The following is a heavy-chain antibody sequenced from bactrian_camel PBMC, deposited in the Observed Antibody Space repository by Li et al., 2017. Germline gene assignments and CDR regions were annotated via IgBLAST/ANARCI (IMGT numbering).Heavy chain of an antibody. CDR1: GSAVSNLY. J-gene: IGHJ4*01. Sequence: HVQLVESGGGSVQAGGSLRLSCATSGSAVSNLYMAWFRRAPGKEREGVAYLAINGGTDYTYAVAGRFTISKDNAKDTLYLQMGSLKPEDSAMYYCAANFGPYCSGPYLARRANFLGQGTQVTVS. CDR2: LAINGGT. D-gene: IGHD2*01. V-gene: IGHV3S57*01.